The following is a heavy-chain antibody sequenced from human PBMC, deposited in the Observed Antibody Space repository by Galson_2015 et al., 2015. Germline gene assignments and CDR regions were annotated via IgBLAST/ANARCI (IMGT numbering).Heavy chain of an antibody. CDR1: GFTFSNYA. J-gene: IGHJ5*02. V-gene: IGHV3-23*01. D-gene: IGHD3-10*01. CDR3: AKGNPGVQPTAWFDP. Sequence: SLRLSCAASGFTFSNYAMSWVRQAPGKGLEWVSGISGSGDSTYYAASVKGRFTISRDKSKNTLFLQMNSLRVEDTALYYCAKGNPGVQPTAWFDPWGQGTLVTVSS. CDR2: ISGSGDST.